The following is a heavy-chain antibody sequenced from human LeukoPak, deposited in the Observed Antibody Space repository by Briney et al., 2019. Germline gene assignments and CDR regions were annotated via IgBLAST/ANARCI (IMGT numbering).Heavy chain of an antibody. V-gene: IGHV5-51*01. CDR1: GYSFTSYW. CDR2: IYPGDSDT. D-gene: IGHD3-22*01. Sequence: GESLQISCQGSGYSFTSYWIGWVRQMPGKGLEWMGIIYPGDSDTRYSPSFQGQVTISADKSISTAYLQWSSLKASDTAMYYCARLVGDSSGYRMIPYYYYGMDVWGQGTTVTVSS. CDR3: ARLVGDSSGYRMIPYYYYGMDV. J-gene: IGHJ6*02.